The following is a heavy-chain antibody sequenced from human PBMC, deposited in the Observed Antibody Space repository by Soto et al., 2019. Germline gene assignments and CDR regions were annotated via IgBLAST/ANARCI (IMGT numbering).Heavy chain of an antibody. Sequence: QVQLVQSGAEVKKPGASVKLSCRTSGYTFTHYYRHWVRQAPGQGLEWLGIINPASGSANYAQDFQGSVILTMGTSTTTVYMDLSGLRAEDKAIFYCARDLAAGGHWGQGTLVTVSS. D-gene: IGHD6-25*01. CDR3: ARDLAAGGH. J-gene: IGHJ4*02. V-gene: IGHV1-46*01. CDR2: INPASGSA. CDR1: GYTFTHYY.